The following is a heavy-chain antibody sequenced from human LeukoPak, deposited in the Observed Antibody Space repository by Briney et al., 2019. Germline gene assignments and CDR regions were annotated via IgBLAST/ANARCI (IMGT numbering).Heavy chain of an antibody. D-gene: IGHD6-19*01. CDR1: GFTVSSNY. J-gene: IGHJ4*02. V-gene: IGHV3-66*02. CDR2: IYSGGST. CDR3: ARAENPVDFDY. Sequence: GGSLRLSCAASGFTVSSNYMSWVRQAPGKGLEWVSVIYSGGSTYYADSVKGRFTISRDNSKNTLYLQMNSLRAEDTAVYYCARAENPVDFDYWGQGTLVTVSS.